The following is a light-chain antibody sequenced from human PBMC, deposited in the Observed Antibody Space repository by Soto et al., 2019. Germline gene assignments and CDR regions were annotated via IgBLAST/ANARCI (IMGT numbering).Light chain of an antibody. CDR2: AAS. J-gene: IGKJ4*01. CDR3: QQSYLIPIT. Sequence: DIQMTQSPSSLSASVGDRVTITCRASQSISTFLNWYQQKPGKAPTLLIYAASNLQSGVPSTFSGSGSGTDFTLTISSLQPEDFASYYCQQSYLIPITFGGGTKVEI. V-gene: IGKV1-39*01. CDR1: QSISTF.